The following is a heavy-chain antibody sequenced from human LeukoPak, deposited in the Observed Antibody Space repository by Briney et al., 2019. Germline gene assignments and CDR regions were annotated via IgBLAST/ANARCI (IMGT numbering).Heavy chain of an antibody. CDR2: ISGGGEST. Sequence: GGSLRLSCAASGFTFSSYSMNWVRQAPGKGLEWVSSISGGGESTYYADSVKGRFTVSRDNSKNTLYLQINSLRGEDTAVYYCAKGKYSSGGVPDYWGQGTLVTVSS. CDR3: AKGKYSSGGVPDY. CDR1: GFTFSSYS. J-gene: IGHJ4*02. V-gene: IGHV3-23*01. D-gene: IGHD6-19*01.